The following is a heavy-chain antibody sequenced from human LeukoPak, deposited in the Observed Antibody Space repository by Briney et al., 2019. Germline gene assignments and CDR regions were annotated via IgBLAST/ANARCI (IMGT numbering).Heavy chain of an antibody. CDR2: ISGNGIST. J-gene: IGHJ4*02. V-gene: IGHV3-23*01. CDR3: AKVGPGCSSTSCYPGY. CDR1: GFSFEDYA. Sequence: PGGTLRLSCAASGFSFEDYAMHWVRQIPGKGLEWVSAISGNGISTYYADSVKGRFTISRDNSKNTVYLQMNSLRAEDTAVYYCAKVGPGCSSTSCYPGYWGQGTLVTVSS. D-gene: IGHD2-2*01.